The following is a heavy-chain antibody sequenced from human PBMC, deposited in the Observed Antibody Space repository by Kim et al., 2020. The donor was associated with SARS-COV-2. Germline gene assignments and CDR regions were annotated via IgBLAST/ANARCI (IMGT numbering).Heavy chain of an antibody. Sequence: SETLSLTCTVSGGSISSGDYYWSWIRQPPGKGLEWIGYIYYSGSTYYNPSLKSRVTISVDTSKNQFSLKLSSVTAADTAVYYCARVPRDYDSSGYTHAFDIWGQGTMVTVSS. CDR3: ARVPRDYDSSGYTHAFDI. V-gene: IGHV4-30-4*01. J-gene: IGHJ3*02. CDR1: GGSISSGDYY. D-gene: IGHD3-22*01. CDR2: IYYSGST.